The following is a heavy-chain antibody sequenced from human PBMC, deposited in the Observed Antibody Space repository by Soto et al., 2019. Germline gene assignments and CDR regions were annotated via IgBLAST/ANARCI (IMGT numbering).Heavy chain of an antibody. J-gene: IGHJ5*02. D-gene: IGHD6-6*01. CDR3: ARDSGKQLVRGSCFDP. CDR1: GYTFTSYA. Sequence: ASVKVSCKASGYTFTSYAMNWVRQAPGQGLEWMGWINTNTGNPTYVQGFTGRFVFSLDTSVSTAYLQICSLKAEDTAVYYCARDSGKQLVRGSCFDPWGQGTLVTVSS. CDR2: INTNTGNP. V-gene: IGHV7-4-1*01.